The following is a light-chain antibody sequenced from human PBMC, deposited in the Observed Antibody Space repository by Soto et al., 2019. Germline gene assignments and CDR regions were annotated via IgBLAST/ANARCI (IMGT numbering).Light chain of an antibody. J-gene: IGLJ1*01. CDR1: SSNIESNF. CDR2: KND. V-gene: IGLV1-47*01. CDR3: AAWDDSLSGLV. Sequence: QAVVTQPPSASGTPGQRVTISCSGSSSNIESNFVHWYQQLPGTAPKLLIYKNDRRPSGVPDRFSGSKSDTSASLAISGLRSEDEAEYYCAAWDDSLSGLVFATGTKLTVL.